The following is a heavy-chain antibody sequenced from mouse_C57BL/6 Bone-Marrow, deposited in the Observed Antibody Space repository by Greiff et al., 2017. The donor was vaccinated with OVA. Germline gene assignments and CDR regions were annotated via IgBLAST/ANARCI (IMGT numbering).Heavy chain of an antibody. J-gene: IGHJ2*01. CDR1: GYTFTSYW. Sequence: VKLQQPGAELVMPGASVKLSCKASGYTFTSYWMHWVKQRPGQGLEWIGEIDPSDSYTNYNQKFKGKSTLTVDKSSSTAYMQLSSLTSEDSAVYYCARLGTTVVAHFDYWGQGTTLTVSS. V-gene: IGHV1-69*01. D-gene: IGHD1-1*01. CDR2: IDPSDSYT. CDR3: ARLGTTVVAHFDY.